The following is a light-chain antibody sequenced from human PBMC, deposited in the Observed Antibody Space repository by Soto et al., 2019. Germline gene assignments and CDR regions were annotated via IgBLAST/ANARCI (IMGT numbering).Light chain of an antibody. Sequence: SALTQPPSASGSPGQSVTISFTGTSSDVGGYNYVSWYQQHPGKAPKLMISEVSKRPSGVPDRFSGSKSGNTASLTVSGLQAEDEADYYCSSFAGNNNLVFGGGTKLTVL. CDR1: SSDVGGYNY. V-gene: IGLV2-8*01. J-gene: IGLJ2*01. CDR3: SSFAGNNNLV. CDR2: EVS.